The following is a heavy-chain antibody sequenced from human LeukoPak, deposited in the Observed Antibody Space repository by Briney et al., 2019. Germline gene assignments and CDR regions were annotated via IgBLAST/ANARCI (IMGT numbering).Heavy chain of an antibody. CDR3: AKKSRSIAVAGTAWYFDL. Sequence: GGSLRLSCAASGFTFSSYAMSWVRQAPGKGLEWVSAISGSGGSTYCADSVKGRFTISRDNSKNTLYLQMNSLRAEDTAVYYCAKKSRSIAVAGTAWYFDLWGRGTLVTVSS. D-gene: IGHD6-19*01. CDR2: ISGSGGST. J-gene: IGHJ2*01. V-gene: IGHV3-23*01. CDR1: GFTFSSYA.